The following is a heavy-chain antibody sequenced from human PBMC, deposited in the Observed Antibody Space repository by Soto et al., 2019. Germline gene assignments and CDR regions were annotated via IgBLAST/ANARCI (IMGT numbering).Heavy chain of an antibody. CDR2: IYYSGST. J-gene: IGHJ5*02. V-gene: IGHV4-59*08. D-gene: IGHD1-26*01. CDR1: GGSISSYY. CDR3: ARLWYRSRFDP. Sequence: SETLSLTCTVSGGSISSYYWSWIRQPPGKGLEWIGYIYYSGSTNYNPSLKSRVTISVDTSKNQFSLKLSSVTAADTAVYYCARLWYRSRFDPWGQGTLVTVS.